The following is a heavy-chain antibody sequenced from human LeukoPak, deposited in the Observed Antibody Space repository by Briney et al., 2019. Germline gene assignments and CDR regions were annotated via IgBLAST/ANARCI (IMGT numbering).Heavy chain of an antibody. J-gene: IGHJ5*02. CDR3: ARAHASGYCSSTSCSEFDP. CDR2: VYYSGST. D-gene: IGHD2-2*01. CDR1: GGSISSYY. Sequence: SETLSLTCTVSGGSISSYYWSWIRQPPGKGLEWIGYVYYSGSTNYNPSLKSRVTISVDTSKNQFSLKLSSVTAADTAVYYCARAHASGYCSSTSCSEFDPWGQGTLVTVSS. V-gene: IGHV4-59*01.